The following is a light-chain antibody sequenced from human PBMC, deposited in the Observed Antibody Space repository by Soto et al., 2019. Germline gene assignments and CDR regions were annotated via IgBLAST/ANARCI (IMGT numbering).Light chain of an antibody. Sequence: EKVMTQSPATLSVSPGERATLSCRDSENIKNRLAWYQQKPGQGPRLLIYDAFTRATDIPARFSGSASGTEFTLTISSLQSEDSAFYYCQQYDDWPLTLGGGTKVDIK. CDR3: QQYDDWPLT. CDR2: DAF. V-gene: IGKV3-15*01. CDR1: ENIKNR. J-gene: IGKJ4*01.